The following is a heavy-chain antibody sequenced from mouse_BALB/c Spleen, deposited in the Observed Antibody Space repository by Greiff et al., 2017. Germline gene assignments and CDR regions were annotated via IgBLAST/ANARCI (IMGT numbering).Heavy chain of an antibody. D-gene: IGHD2-2*01. V-gene: IGHV1S137*01. J-gene: IGHJ3*01. CDR2: ISTYYGDA. CDR3: ARGVYYGYDGGAY. Sequence: VQLQQSGAELVRPGVSVKISCKGSGYTFTDYAMHWVKQSHAKSLEWIGVISTYYGDASYKQKFKGKATMTVDKSSSTAYMELARLTSEDSAIYYCARGVYYGYDGGAYWGQGTLVTVSA. CDR1: GYTFTDYA.